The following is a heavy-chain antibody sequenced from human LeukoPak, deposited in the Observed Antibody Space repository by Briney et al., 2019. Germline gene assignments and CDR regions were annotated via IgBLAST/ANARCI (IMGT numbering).Heavy chain of an antibody. CDR3: ARDKSPPPSLWFGESNFDY. V-gene: IGHV1-69*13. D-gene: IGHD3-10*01. J-gene: IGHJ4*02. CDR2: IIPIFGTA. CDR1: GGTFSSYA. Sequence: SVKVSCKASGGTFSSYAISWVRQAPGQGLEWMGGIIPIFGTANYAQKFQGRVTITADESTSTAYMELSSLRSEDTAVYYCARDKSPPPSLWFGESNFDYWGQGTLVTVSS.